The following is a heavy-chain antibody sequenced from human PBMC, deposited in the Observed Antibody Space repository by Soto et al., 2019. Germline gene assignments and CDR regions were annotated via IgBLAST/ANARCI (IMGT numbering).Heavy chain of an antibody. Sequence: EVQLVESGGGLVQPGRFLRLSCAATGFTFDDYAMHWVRQAPGKGLEWVSSISWNSGDIGYADSVKGRFTISRDNAKNSLHLQMNSLRAEDTALYYCAKGNYAYYYYYMDVWGKGTTVTVSS. CDR1: GFTFDDYA. D-gene: IGHD4-17*01. V-gene: IGHV3-9*01. CDR2: ISWNSGDI. CDR3: AKGNYAYYYYYMDV. J-gene: IGHJ6*03.